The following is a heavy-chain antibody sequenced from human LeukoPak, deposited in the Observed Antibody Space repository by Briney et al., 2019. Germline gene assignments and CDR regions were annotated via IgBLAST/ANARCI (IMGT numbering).Heavy chain of an antibody. Sequence: ASVKVSCKASGYTFTGYYMHWVRQAPGQGLEWMGWINPNSGGTNYAQKFQGRVTMTRDTSVSTAYMELSRLRSDDTAVYYCARSVVIGTPNFDYWGQGTLVTVSS. D-gene: IGHD3-22*01. V-gene: IGHV1-2*02. CDR1: GYTFTGYY. J-gene: IGHJ4*02. CDR3: ARSVVIGTPNFDY. CDR2: INPNSGGT.